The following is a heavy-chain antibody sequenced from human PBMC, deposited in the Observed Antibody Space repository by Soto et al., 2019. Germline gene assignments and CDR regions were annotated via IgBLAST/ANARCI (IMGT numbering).Heavy chain of an antibody. Sequence: PSETLSLTCAVSGGSISSGGYSWSWIRQPPGKGLEWIGYIYHSGSTYYNPSLKSRVTISVDRSKNQFSLKLSSVTAADTAVYYCARAPVTTYFDYWGQGTLVTVSS. CDR1: GGSISSGGYS. V-gene: IGHV4-30-2*01. CDR2: IYHSGST. CDR3: ARAPVTTYFDY. J-gene: IGHJ4*02. D-gene: IGHD4-17*01.